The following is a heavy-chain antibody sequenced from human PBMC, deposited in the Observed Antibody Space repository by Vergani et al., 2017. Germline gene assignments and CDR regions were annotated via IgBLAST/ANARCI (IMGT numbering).Heavy chain of an antibody. Sequence: QLQLQESGSGLVKPSQTLSLTCAVSGGSISSGGYSWSWIRQPPGKGLEWIGYIYHSGSTYYNPSLKSRVTISVDRSKNQFSLKLSSVTAADTAVYYCAREGQAYSSSWYYRQHWFDPWGQGTLVTVSS. J-gene: IGHJ5*02. CDR2: IYHSGST. CDR1: GGSISSGGYS. V-gene: IGHV4-30-2*01. D-gene: IGHD6-13*01. CDR3: AREGQAYSSSWYYRQHWFDP.